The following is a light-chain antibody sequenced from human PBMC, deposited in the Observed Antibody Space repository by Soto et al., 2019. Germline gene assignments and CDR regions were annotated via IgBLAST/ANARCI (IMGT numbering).Light chain of an antibody. Sequence: DIQMTQSPSSLSASVGVRVTITCRASQSISSYLNWYQQKPGKAPKLLIYAASSLQSGVPSRFSSSGSGTDFTLTISSLQPEDFATYYCQQSYSTPWTFGQGTKVEIK. CDR1: QSISSY. CDR2: AAS. V-gene: IGKV1-39*01. J-gene: IGKJ1*01. CDR3: QQSYSTPWT.